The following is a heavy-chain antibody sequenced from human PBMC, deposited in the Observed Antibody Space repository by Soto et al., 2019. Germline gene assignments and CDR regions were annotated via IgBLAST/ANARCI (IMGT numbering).Heavy chain of an antibody. CDR1: GYTFTSYG. J-gene: IGHJ5*02. V-gene: IGHV1-18*01. D-gene: IGHD1-7*01. Sequence: ASVKVSCKASGYTFTSYGISWVRQAPGQGLEWMGWISAYNGNTNYAQKLQGRVTMTTDTSTSTAYMELRSLRSDDTDVYYCARASSPLELQLFSWFDPWGQGTLVTVSS. CDR2: ISAYNGNT. CDR3: ARASSPLELQLFSWFDP.